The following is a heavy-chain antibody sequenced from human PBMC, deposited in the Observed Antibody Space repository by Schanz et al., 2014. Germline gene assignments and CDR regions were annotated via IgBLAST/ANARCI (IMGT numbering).Heavy chain of an antibody. Sequence: QVYLVESGGDLVKPGGSLRLSCAASGFTFSDYYMAWIRQAPGKGLEWVSHISGSSIHKNYADSVKGRFVISRDNARSSLYLQMSSLRDGDTAVYYCASVIMVAGNHRDGRDVWGQGTTVIVSS. J-gene: IGHJ6*02. D-gene: IGHD6-19*01. V-gene: IGHV3-11*05. CDR1: GFTFSDYY. CDR2: ISGSSIHK. CDR3: ASVIMVAGNHRDGRDV.